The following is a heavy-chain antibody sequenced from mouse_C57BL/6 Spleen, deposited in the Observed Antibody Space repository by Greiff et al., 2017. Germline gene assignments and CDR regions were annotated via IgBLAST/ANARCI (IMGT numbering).Heavy chain of an antibody. V-gene: IGHV1-50*01. CDR3: ARKEVFYGSSYGFAY. Sequence: QVQLQQPGAELVKPGASVKLSCKASGYTFTSYWMQWVKQRPGQGLEWIGEIDPSDSYSNYNQKFKGKATLTVDTSSSTAYMQLSSLTSEDSAVYYCARKEVFYGSSYGFAYWGQGTLVTVSA. J-gene: IGHJ3*01. CDR1: GYTFTSYW. CDR2: IDPSDSYS. D-gene: IGHD1-1*01.